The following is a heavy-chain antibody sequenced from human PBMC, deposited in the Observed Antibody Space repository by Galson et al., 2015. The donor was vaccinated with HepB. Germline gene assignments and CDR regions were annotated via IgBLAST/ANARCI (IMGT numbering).Heavy chain of an antibody. Sequence: SVKVSCKASGGTFSSYTISWVRQAPGQGLEWMGRIIPILGIANYAQKFQGRVTITADKSTSTAYMELSSLRSEDTAVYYCAREKVPANWFDPWGQGTLVTVSS. J-gene: IGHJ5*02. CDR1: GGTFSSYT. CDR2: IIPILGIA. CDR3: AREKVPANWFDP. D-gene: IGHD2-2*01. V-gene: IGHV1-69*04.